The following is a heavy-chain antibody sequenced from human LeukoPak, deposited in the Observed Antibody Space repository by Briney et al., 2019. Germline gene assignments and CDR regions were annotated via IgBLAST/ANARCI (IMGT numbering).Heavy chain of an antibody. D-gene: IGHD3-16*02. CDR1: GFAFSTYG. V-gene: IGHV3-30*02. Sequence: PGGSLRLSCAASGFAFSTYGMHWVRQVPGKGLEWMAFIRFDGGNKIYADSVKGRFTISRDNSKNTLYLQMNSLTAADTAVYYCASDYVWGTYLTFDYWGQGTLVTVSS. J-gene: IGHJ4*02. CDR3: ASDYVWGTYLTFDY. CDR2: IRFDGGNK.